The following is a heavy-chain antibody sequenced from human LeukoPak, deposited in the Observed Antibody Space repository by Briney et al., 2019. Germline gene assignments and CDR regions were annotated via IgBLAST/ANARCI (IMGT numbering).Heavy chain of an antibody. D-gene: IGHD6-13*01. CDR3: ARGSSWSPY. Sequence: PGRSLRLSCAASGFTFSSYGMHWVRQAPGKGLEWVAVIWYDGSNKYYADSVKGRFTISRDNSKNTLYLQMNSLGAEDTAVYYCARGSSWSPYWGQGTLVTVSS. CDR2: IWYDGSNK. CDR1: GFTFSSYG. J-gene: IGHJ4*02. V-gene: IGHV3-33*01.